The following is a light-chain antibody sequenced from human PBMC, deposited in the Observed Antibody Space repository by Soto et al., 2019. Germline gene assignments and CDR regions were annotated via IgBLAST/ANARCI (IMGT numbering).Light chain of an antibody. J-gene: IGKJ1*01. CDR3: QQYGRSPTT. CDR2: NAS. V-gene: IGKV3-20*01. Sequence: EIVLTQNQGTLSLSPGERATLSCRVSRSGSSSYLAWYQQKPVQAPRFLIYNASSRATGIPDRFSGSGSGTDFTLTISRLEPEDFAVYYCQQYGRSPTTFGQGTKVDIK. CDR1: RSGSSSY.